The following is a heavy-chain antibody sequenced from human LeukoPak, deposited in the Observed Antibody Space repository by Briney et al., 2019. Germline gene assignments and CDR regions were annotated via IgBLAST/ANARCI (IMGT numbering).Heavy chain of an antibody. D-gene: IGHD2-2*01. CDR3: ATFRYCSTTTCSNRGWFDP. J-gene: IGHJ5*02. CDR2: IYHSGST. Sequence: SGTLSLTCAVSGGSISSSNWWSWVRQPPGKGLEWIGEIYHSGSTNYNPSLKSRVTISVDKSENEFSLKLNSVTAADTTVYYCATFRYCSTTTCSNRGWFDPWGQGTLVTVSS. V-gene: IGHV4-4*02. CDR1: GGSISSSNW.